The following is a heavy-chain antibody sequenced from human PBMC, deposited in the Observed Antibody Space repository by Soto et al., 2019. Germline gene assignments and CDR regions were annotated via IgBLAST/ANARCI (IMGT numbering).Heavy chain of an antibody. D-gene: IGHD3-10*01. CDR1: GFSLRTSGVG. CDR3: SHRHAGSYWGY. V-gene: IGHV2-5*02. J-gene: IGHJ4*02. CDR2: IYWDGDK. Sequence: QITLKESGLTLVKPTQTLTLTCTFSGFSLRTSGVGVGWIRQPPGKALEWLALIYWDGDKSFSPSLKSRLTITKDATKNQVVNKITNMDPVETATYYKSHRHAGSYWGYWGQATLVTVSS.